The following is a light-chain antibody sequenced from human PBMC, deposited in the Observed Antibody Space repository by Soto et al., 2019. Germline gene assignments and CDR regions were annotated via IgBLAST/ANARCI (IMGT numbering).Light chain of an antibody. CDR1: SSDIGNYDY. V-gene: IGLV2-14*01. CDR3: LAYRGTRVLT. Sequence: QSALTQPASVSGSPGQSITISCTGTSSDIGNYDYVSWYQQHPGKVPKLMIYEVSNRPSGVSNRFSGSKSGNTASLTISGLQAEEEANYYCLAYRGTRVLTFGGGTQLTVL. J-gene: IGLJ2*01. CDR2: EVS.